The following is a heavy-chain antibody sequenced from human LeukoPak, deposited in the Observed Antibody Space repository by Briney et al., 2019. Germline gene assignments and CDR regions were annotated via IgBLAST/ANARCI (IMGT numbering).Heavy chain of an antibody. CDR3: AKDHTLRWELPLFDY. D-gene: IGHD1-26*01. CDR1: GFTFSSYG. V-gene: IGHV3-23*01. J-gene: IGHJ4*02. Sequence: PGGSLRLSSAASGFTFSSYGMSWVRQAPGRALEWVSAISGSGGSTYYADSVKGRFTISRDNSKNTLYLQMNSLRAEDTAVYYCAKDHTLRWELPLFDYWGQGTLVTVSS. CDR2: ISGSGGST.